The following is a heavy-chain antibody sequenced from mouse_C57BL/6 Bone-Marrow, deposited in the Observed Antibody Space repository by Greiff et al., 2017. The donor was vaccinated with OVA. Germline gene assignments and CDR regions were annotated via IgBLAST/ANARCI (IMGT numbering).Heavy chain of an antibody. CDR2: ISSGGSYT. CDR3: ARYGSSYDYAMDY. CDR1: GFTFSSYG. Sequence: EVQRVESGGDLVKPGGSLKLSCAASGFTFSSYGMSWVRQTPDKRLEWVATISSGGSYTYYPDSVKGRFTISRDNAKNTLYLQMSSLKSEDTAMYYCARYGSSYDYAMDYWGQGTSVTVSS. D-gene: IGHD1-1*01. J-gene: IGHJ4*01. V-gene: IGHV5-6*01.